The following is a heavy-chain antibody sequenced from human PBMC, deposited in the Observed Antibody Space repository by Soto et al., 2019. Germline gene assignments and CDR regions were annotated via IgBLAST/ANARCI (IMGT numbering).Heavy chain of an antibody. CDR1: GFTFSGYY. V-gene: IGHV1-2*02. CDR3: ARSSKTGSYLVDC. D-gene: IGHD3-10*01. CDR2: IYPDSGAA. J-gene: IGHJ4*02. Sequence: QVQLVQSGAEVKEPGASVKVSCNASGFTFSGYYMHWVRQAPGQGLQWMGWIYPDSGAAKYAQDFQGRVTMTKDTTTSTLYVELSTLKSDDTAVYFCARSSKTGSYLVDCWGQGTLITVSS.